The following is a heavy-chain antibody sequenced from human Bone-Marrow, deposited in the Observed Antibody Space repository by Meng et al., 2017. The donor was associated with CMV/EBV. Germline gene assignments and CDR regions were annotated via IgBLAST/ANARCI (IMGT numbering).Heavy chain of an antibody. CDR2: IYYTGTT. V-gene: IGHV4-39*07. CDR1: GGSLRTSSYY. CDR3: ARSVVPAAVYDY. D-gene: IGHD2-2*01. Sequence: GSLRLSCTVSGGSLRTSSYYWVWIRQPPGKGLEWIGSIYYTGTTYYNPSLKSRVTISVDTSKNQFSLKLSSVTAADTAVYYCARSVVPAAVYDYWGQGTLVTVSS. J-gene: IGHJ4*02.